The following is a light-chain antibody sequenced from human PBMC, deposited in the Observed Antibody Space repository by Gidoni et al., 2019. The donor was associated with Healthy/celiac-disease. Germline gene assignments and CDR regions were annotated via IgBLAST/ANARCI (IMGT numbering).Light chain of an antibody. Sequence: EILLTQSPCTLSLSPGERATLSCRASQSVSSSYLAWYQQKPGQAPRLLIYGASSRATGIPDRFSGSGYGTDFTLTISRLEPEDFAVYYCQQYGSSPLTFGGGTKVEIK. CDR3: QQYGSSPLT. CDR1: QSVSSSY. J-gene: IGKJ4*01. V-gene: IGKV3-20*01. CDR2: GAS.